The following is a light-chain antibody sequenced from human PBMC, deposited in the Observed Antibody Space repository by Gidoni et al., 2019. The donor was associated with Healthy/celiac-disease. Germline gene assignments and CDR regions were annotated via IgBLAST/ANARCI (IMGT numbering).Light chain of an antibody. J-gene: IGKJ4*01. CDR2: DAS. Sequence: DIKLSQSPSSLSASVGDRVTITCQASQDISNYLNWYQQNPGKAPKLLIYDASNLETGVPSRFSGGGSGTDFTFTISSLQPEDIATYYCQQYDNLPPLTFGGXTKVEIK. CDR3: QQYDNLPPLT. CDR1: QDISNY. V-gene: IGKV1-33*01.